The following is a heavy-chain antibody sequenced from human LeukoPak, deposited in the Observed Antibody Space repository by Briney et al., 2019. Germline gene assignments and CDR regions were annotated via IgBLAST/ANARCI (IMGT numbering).Heavy chain of an antibody. D-gene: IGHD4-23*01. Sequence: PGGSLRLSRAASGFTFSSYRMNWVRQAPGKGLEWVSYISSSSNTIFYADSVKGRFTISRDNAKNSLYLQMNSLGAEDTAVYYCAKERYGGTDRLFDYWGQGTLVTVSS. CDR2: ISSSSNTI. CDR1: GFTFSSYR. J-gene: IGHJ4*02. V-gene: IGHV3-48*01. CDR3: AKERYGGTDRLFDY.